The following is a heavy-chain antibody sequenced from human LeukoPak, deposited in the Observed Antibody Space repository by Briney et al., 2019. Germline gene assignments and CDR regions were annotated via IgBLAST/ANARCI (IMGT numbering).Heavy chain of an antibody. CDR1: GGSISSYY. V-gene: IGHV4-59*01. D-gene: IGHD6-13*01. Sequence: SETLSLTCTVSGGSISSYYWSWIRQPPGKGLKWIGNIYYSGYTTYSPSLRSRVTISVDTSKNQFSLKLSSVTAADTAVYYCAREGDSNSVGWFDPWGQGTLVTVSS. CDR3: AREGDSNSVGWFDP. J-gene: IGHJ5*02. CDR2: IYYSGYT.